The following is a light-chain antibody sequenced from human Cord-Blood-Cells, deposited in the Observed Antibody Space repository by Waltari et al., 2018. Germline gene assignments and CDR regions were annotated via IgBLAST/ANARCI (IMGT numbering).Light chain of an antibody. J-gene: IGKJ4*01. CDR3: QQSYSTPLT. CDR1: QSISSY. Sequence: DIQMTQSPSSLSASVGDRVTITCRASQSISSYLNWYQQKPGTAPKLLIYAASSLQSGVPSRFSGSGSWTDCTLTISSLQPEDCATYYCQQSYSTPLTFGGGTKVESK. CDR2: AAS. V-gene: IGKV1-39*01.